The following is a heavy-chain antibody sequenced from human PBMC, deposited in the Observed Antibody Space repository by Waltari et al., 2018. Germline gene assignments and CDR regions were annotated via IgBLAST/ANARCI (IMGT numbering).Heavy chain of an antibody. CDR2: ISWDGGST. CDR3: AKEVWYSSSWYYFDY. J-gene: IGHJ4*02. D-gene: IGHD6-13*01. Sequence: EVQLVESGGVVVQPGGSLRLSCAASGFTFDAYAMHWVRHAPGKGLEWVSLISWDGGSTYYADSVKGRFTISRDNSKNSLYLQMNSLIAEDTALYYCAKEVWYSSSWYYFDYWGQGTLVTVSS. CDR1: GFTFDAYA. V-gene: IGHV3-43D*03.